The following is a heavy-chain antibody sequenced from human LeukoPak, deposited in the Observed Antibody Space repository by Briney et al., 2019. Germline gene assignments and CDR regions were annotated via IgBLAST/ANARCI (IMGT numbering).Heavy chain of an antibody. J-gene: IGHJ4*02. CDR1: GFTFSDEY. V-gene: IGHV3-11*06. CDR3: ARDRETWYFDF. Sequence: GGSLRLSCAASGFTFSDEYMSWIRQAPGKGLEWVSYISNSGSYTNYADSVKGRFTISRDNAKNSLYLQMNSLRAEDTAVYYCARDRETWYFDFWGQGTLVTVSS. CDR2: ISNSGSYT.